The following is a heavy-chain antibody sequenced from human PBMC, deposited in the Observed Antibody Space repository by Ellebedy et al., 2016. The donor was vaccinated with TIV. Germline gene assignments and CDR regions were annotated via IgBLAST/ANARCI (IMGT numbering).Heavy chain of an antibody. J-gene: IGHJ4*02. Sequence: ASVKVSCKASGYTFTFYYIHWVRQVPGQGLEWMGWTNSNLGSTNYAQKFQDRFTMTRDTSINTVYMELSRLRSDDTAVYYCARDRGGAASGTYPFDYWGQGTLVTVSS. D-gene: IGHD1-26*01. CDR2: TNSNLGST. CDR1: GYTFTFYY. V-gene: IGHV1-2*02. CDR3: ARDRGGAASGTYPFDY.